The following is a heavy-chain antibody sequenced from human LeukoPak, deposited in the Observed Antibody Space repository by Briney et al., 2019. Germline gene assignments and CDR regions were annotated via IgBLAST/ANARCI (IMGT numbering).Heavy chain of an antibody. CDR1: GYTFTSYG. D-gene: IGHD3-10*01. CDR2: ISAYNGNT. J-gene: IGHJ4*02. Sequence: ASVKVSCKASGYTFTSYGISWARQAPGQGLEWMGWISAYNGNTNYAQKLQGRVTMTTDTSTSTAYMELRSLRSDDTAVYYCARPLPYGSGSLSFDYWGQGTLVTVSS. CDR3: ARPLPYGSGSLSFDY. V-gene: IGHV1-18*01.